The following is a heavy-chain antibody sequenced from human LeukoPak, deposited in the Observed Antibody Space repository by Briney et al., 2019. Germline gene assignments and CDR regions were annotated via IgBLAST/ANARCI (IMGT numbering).Heavy chain of an antibody. D-gene: IGHD3-10*01. V-gene: IGHV3-23*01. CDR1: GFSFSSYA. Sequence: GGSLRLSCAASGFSFSSYAMSWVRQAPGKGLEWVSSLSGFGSMTYYADSVKGRFIISRDNSNNTLYLQMDSLRVEDTAVYYCAKDYGLGYWGQGTLVTVSS. CDR3: AKDYGLGY. CDR2: LSGFGSMT. J-gene: IGHJ4*02.